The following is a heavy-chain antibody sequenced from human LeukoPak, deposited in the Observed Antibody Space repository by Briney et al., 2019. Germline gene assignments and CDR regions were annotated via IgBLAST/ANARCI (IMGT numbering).Heavy chain of an antibody. CDR3: ARATEGARDY. CDR2: IKQDGSEK. CDR1: GFTFSSYS. J-gene: IGHJ4*02. D-gene: IGHD1-26*01. V-gene: IGHV3-7*01. Sequence: GGSLRLSCAASGFTFSSYSMSWVRQAPGKGLEWVASIKQDGSEKYYVDSVKGRFTISRDNAKNSLYLQMNSLRAEDTAVYYCARATEGARDYWGQGTLVTVSS.